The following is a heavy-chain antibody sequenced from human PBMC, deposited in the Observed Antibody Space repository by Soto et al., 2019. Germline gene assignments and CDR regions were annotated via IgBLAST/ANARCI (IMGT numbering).Heavy chain of an antibody. J-gene: IGHJ4*02. D-gene: IGHD6-6*01. CDR2: INHSGST. Sequence: SESLSLTCAVYGGSFSGYYWSWIRQPPGKGLEWIGEINHSGSTNYNPSLKSRVTISVDTSKNQFSLKLSSVTAADTAVYYCARVARDAKANNDYWGQGTLVTVSS. V-gene: IGHV4-34*01. CDR3: ARVARDAKANNDY. CDR1: GGSFSGYY.